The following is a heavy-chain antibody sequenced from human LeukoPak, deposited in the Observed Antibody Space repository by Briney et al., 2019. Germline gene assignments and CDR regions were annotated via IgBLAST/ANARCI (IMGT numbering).Heavy chain of an antibody. Sequence: GGSLRLSCAASGFTVSSNYMSWVRQAPGKGLEWVSVIYSDGRTYYADSVKGRFSTSRDNSKNTLYLQMDTLRAEDTAVYYCAKLKGWYGEGYFDYWGQGTLVAVSA. CDR2: IYSDGRT. CDR1: GFTVSSNY. J-gene: IGHJ4*02. V-gene: IGHV3-53*01. D-gene: IGHD3-10*01. CDR3: AKLKGWYGEGYFDY.